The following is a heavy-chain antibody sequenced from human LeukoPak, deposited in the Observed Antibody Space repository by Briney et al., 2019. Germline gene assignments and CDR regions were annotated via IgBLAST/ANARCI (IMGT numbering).Heavy chain of an antibody. D-gene: IGHD4-11*01. J-gene: IGHJ4*02. CDR1: GGSFSGYY. V-gene: IGHV4-34*01. CDR2: INHSGST. CDR3: ARETKKRAHDYRFDY. Sequence: SETLSLTCAVYGGSFSGYYWSWIRQPPGKGLEWIGEINHSGSTNYNPSLKSRVTISVDTSKNQLSLKLSSVTAADTAVYYCARETKKRAHDYRFDYWGQGTLVTVSS.